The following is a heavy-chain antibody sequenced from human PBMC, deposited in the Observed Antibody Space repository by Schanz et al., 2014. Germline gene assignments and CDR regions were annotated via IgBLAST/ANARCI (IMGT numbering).Heavy chain of an antibody. CDR3: ARPSDSSWYMDV. CDR2: ISSSSSYI. V-gene: IGHV3-21*01. D-gene: IGHD2-21*02. J-gene: IGHJ6*03. Sequence: VQLVESGGGVVQPGRSLRLSCAASGITLSCYGLHWVRQAPGKGLEWVSSISSSSSYISYADSVKGRFTISRDNAKNSLYLQMNSLRAEDTAVYYCARPSDSSWYMDVWGKGTTVTVSS. CDR1: GITLSCYG.